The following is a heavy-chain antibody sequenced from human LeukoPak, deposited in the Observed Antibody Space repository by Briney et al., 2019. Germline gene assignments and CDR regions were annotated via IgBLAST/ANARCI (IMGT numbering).Heavy chain of an antibody. Sequence: PSETLSLTCAVYGGSFSGYYWSWIRQPPGKGLGWIGEINHSGSTNYNPSLKSRVTISVDTSKNQFSLKLSSVTAADTAVYYCARGRSRYSSFGWFDPWGQGTLVTVSS. V-gene: IGHV4-34*01. CDR3: ARGRSRYSSFGWFDP. CDR2: INHSGST. D-gene: IGHD6-13*01. CDR1: GGSFSGYY. J-gene: IGHJ5*02.